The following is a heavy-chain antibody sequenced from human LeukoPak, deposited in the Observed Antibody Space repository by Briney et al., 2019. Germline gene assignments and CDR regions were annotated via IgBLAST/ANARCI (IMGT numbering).Heavy chain of an antibody. D-gene: IGHD6-13*01. V-gene: IGHV4-39*01. CDR1: GFTVSSTY. CDR3: ARSTTPIAAAGYY. J-gene: IGHJ4*02. Sequence: GSLRLSCAASGFTVSSTYMSWIRHPPGKGLEWIGSMYYSGSTYYNPSLKSRVTISVDTSKNQFSLKLSSLTAADTAVYYCARSTTPIAAAGYYWGQGTLVTVSS. CDR2: MYYSGST.